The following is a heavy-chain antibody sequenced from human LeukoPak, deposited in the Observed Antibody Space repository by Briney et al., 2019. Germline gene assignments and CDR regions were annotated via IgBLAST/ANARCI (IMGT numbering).Heavy chain of an antibody. V-gene: IGHV3-48*03. CDR2: ISSSGSTI. Sequence: GGSLRLSCAASGFTFSSYEMNWVRQAPGKGLEWVSYISSSGSTIYYADSVKGRFTISRDNAKNSLYLQMNSLRAEDTAVYYCARDSGEVVVAARRYYYYMDVWGKGTTVTVSS. CDR3: ARDSGEVVVAARRYYYYMDV. D-gene: IGHD2-15*01. CDR1: GFTFSSYE. J-gene: IGHJ6*03.